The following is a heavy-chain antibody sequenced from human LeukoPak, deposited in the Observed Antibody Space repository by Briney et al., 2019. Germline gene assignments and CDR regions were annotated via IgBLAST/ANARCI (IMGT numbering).Heavy chain of an antibody. J-gene: IGHJ4*02. D-gene: IGHD5-18*01. CDR3: ARENVDTATDY. V-gene: IGHV1-46*01. CDR2: INPSGGST. CDR1: GYTFTSYY. Sequence: ASVKVSCKASGYTFTSYYMHWVRQAPGQGLEWMGIINPSGGSTSYAQKFQGRVTMTRDTSTSTVYKELSSLRSEDTAVYYCARENVDTATDYWGQGTLVTVSS.